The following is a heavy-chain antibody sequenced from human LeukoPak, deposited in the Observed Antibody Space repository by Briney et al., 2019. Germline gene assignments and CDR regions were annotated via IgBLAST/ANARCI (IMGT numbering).Heavy chain of an antibody. V-gene: IGHV4-34*01. Sequence: PSETLSLTCAVYGGSFSGYYWSWIRQPPGKGLEWIGEINHSGSTNYNPSLKSRVTISVDTSKNQFSLKLSSVTAADTAVYYCAREGVIAVAGFDYWGQGTLVTVSS. CDR3: AREGVIAVAGFDY. CDR1: GGSFSGYY. J-gene: IGHJ4*02. CDR2: INHSGST. D-gene: IGHD6-19*01.